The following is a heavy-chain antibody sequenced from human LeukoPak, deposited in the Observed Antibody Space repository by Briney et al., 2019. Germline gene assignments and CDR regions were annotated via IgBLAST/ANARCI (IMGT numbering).Heavy chain of an antibody. V-gene: IGHV1-18*01. CDR3: ARDLVVVPAAKARAGY. Sequence: EASVTVSCTASGYTFTSYGISWVRQAPGQGLEWMGWISAYNGNTNYAQKLQGRVTMTTDTSTSTAYMELRSLRSDDTAVYYRARDLVVVPAAKARAGYWGQGTLVTVSS. J-gene: IGHJ4*02. D-gene: IGHD2-2*01. CDR1: GYTFTSYG. CDR2: ISAYNGNT.